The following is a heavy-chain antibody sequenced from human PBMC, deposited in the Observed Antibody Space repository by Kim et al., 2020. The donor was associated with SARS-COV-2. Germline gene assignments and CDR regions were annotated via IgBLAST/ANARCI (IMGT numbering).Heavy chain of an antibody. D-gene: IGHD3-3*01. V-gene: IGHV4-31*03. J-gene: IGHJ6*02. CDR3: ARGRTIFGVVRIYYGMDV. CDR1: GGSISSGGYY. CDR2: IYYSGST. Sequence: SETLSLTCTVSGGSISSGGYYWSWIRQHPGKGLEWIGYIYYSGSTYYNPSLKSRVTISVDTSKNQFSLKLSSVTAADTAVYYCARGRTIFGVVRIYYGMDVWGQGTTVTVSS.